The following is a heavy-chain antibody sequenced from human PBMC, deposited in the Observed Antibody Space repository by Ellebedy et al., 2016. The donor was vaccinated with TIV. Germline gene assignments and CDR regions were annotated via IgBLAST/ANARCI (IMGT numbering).Heavy chain of an antibody. V-gene: IGHV3-23*01. CDR2: ISHTGTRT. CDR1: GFTFSRHA. Sequence: GESLKISCAASGFTFSRHAMSWVRQAPGKGLEWVSTISHTGTRTYYADSVEGRFTVSRDTSKKTLYLQMNSLRAEDTATYYCVKGRGGGSDSSAPRYYFDSWGLGTLVTVSS. CDR3: VKGRGGGSDSSAPRYYFDS. D-gene: IGHD3-22*01. J-gene: IGHJ4*02.